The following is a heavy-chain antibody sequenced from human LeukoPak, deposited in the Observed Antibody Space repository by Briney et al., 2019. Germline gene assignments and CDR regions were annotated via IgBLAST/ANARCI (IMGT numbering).Heavy chain of an antibody. J-gene: IGHJ4*02. D-gene: IGHD3-22*01. CDR1: GDSIISYY. Sequence: SETLSLTCTVSGDSIISYYWSWIRQSPAKGLEWIGYSHSSGPTNYHSSLKSRITMSVDTTKNQFSLKVTSVTAADTAVYYCARQDSDYPYYFDYWGQGALVTVSS. CDR3: ARQDSDYPYYFDY. V-gene: IGHV4-59*13. CDR2: SHSSGPT.